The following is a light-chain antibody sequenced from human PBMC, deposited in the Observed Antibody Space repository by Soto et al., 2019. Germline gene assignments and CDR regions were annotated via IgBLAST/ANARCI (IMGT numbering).Light chain of an antibody. CDR1: SSDVGGHNY. CDR2: DVN. Sequence: QSVLTQPASVSGSPGQSITISCTGTSSDVGGHNYVSWYQQHPGKAPNLMIYDVNNRPSGVSNRFSGSKSGNTASLTISGLQAEDEADYYCSSSTSSSTLVFGGGTKLTVL. CDR3: SSSTSSSTLV. J-gene: IGLJ2*01. V-gene: IGLV2-14*01.